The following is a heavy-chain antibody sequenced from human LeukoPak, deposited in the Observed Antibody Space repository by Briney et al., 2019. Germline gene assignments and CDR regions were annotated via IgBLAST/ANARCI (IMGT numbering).Heavy chain of an antibody. CDR1: GITFRTYS. CDR3: VCSTSPGGAFDI. D-gene: IGHD2-2*01. CDR2: ISSSSLTI. J-gene: IGHJ3*02. V-gene: IGHV3-48*01. Sequence: GGSLRLSCAASGITFRTYSMNWVRQAPGKGLEWISYISSSSLTIYYADSVKGRFTISRDNAKISLYLQMNSLRAGDTAVYYCVCSTSPGGAFDIWGQGTMVTVSS.